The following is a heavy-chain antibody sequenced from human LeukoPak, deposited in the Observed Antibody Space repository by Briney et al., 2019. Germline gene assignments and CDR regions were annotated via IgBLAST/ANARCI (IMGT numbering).Heavy chain of an antibody. Sequence: GGSLRLSCAASGFTFSSYEMNWVRQAPGKGLEWVSYISSSGSTIYYADSVKGRFTISRDNAKNSLYLQMNSLRAEDTAVYYCARVSGWYVFDYWGQGTLDTVSS. J-gene: IGHJ4*02. CDR1: GFTFSSYE. CDR3: ARVSGWYVFDY. V-gene: IGHV3-48*03. CDR2: ISSSGSTI. D-gene: IGHD6-19*01.